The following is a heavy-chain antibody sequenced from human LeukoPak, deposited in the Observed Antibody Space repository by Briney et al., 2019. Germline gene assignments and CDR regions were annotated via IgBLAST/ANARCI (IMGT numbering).Heavy chain of an antibody. J-gene: IGHJ4*02. Sequence: GGSLRLSCAASGFTFSSYAMSWVRQAPGKGLEWVSAISGSGGSTYYADSVKGRFTISRDNSKNTLYLQMNSLRAEDTAVYYCAKGGYCSGGSCYPRLRQAFFDYWGQGTPVTVSS. CDR1: GFTFSSYA. D-gene: IGHD2-15*01. CDR2: ISGSGGST. CDR3: AKGGYCSGGSCYPRLRQAFFDY. V-gene: IGHV3-23*01.